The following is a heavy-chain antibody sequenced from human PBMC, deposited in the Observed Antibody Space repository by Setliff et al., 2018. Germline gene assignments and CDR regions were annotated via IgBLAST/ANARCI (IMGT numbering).Heavy chain of an antibody. CDR2: IWDDGGNK. CDR1: GFTFSTYR. J-gene: IGHJ4*02. Sequence: PGGSLRLSCAASGFTFSTYRMHWVRQAPGKGLEWVAVIWDDGGNKYHADSVKGRFTISRDNSKSTVFLLMGSLRAEDTAVYYCAKSENCFSTHCSPYDYWGQGTLVTVSS. CDR3: AKSENCFSTHCSPYDY. V-gene: IGHV3-33*06. D-gene: IGHD2-2*01.